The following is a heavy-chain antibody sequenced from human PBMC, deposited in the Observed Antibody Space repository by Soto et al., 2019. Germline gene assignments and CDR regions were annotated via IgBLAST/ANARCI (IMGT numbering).Heavy chain of an antibody. V-gene: IGHV3-23*01. Sequence: HPGGSLRLSCAASGFTFSNYAMHWVRQAPGKGLEWVSAISYGGGTTYYADSVKGRFTISRDNSKNTLYLQMNSLRAEDTAVYYCAKNPGYYYDSTGYHFDYWGQGTLVTVSS. CDR2: ISYGGGTT. CDR3: AKNPGYYYDSTGYHFDY. J-gene: IGHJ4*02. D-gene: IGHD3-22*01. CDR1: GFTFSNYA.